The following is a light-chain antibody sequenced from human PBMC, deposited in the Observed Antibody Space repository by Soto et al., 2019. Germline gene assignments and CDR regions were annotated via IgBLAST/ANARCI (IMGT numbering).Light chain of an antibody. CDR1: QSISRY. CDR3: LQHYSYPWT. J-gene: IGKJ1*01. V-gene: IGKV1-17*01. CDR2: VAS. Sequence: DIPMTQSPPTLSASVGDKVTITCRASQSISRYLNWYQQKPGKAPNLLIYVASSLQSGVPSRFSGSGSGTEFTLTISSLQPEDFATYSCLQHYSYPWTFGQGTKVDIK.